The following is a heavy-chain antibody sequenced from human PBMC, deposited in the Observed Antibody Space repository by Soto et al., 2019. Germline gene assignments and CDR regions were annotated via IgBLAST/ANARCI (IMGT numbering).Heavy chain of an antibody. V-gene: IGHV4-30-4*01. CDR1: GGSISSGDYY. J-gene: IGHJ5*02. D-gene: IGHD6-6*01. CDR2: IYYSGST. CDR3: ARERPDGARLDP. Sequence: QVQLQESGPGLVKPSQTLSLTCSVSGGSISSGDYYWSWIRQPPGKGLEWIGYIYYSGSTYYNPSLKGRVTISVDTSKNQFSLKLSSVTAADTAVYYCARERPDGARLDPWGQGTLVTVSS.